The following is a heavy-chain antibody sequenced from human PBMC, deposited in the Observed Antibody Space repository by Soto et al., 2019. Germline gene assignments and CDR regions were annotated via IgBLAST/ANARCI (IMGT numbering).Heavy chain of an antibody. CDR1: GFTFSSYG. Sequence: GGSLRLSCAASGFTFSSYGMNWVRQAPGKGLAWVSYISSGRPTIQYADSVKGRFTISRDNAKNTLYLQMNSLRDEDTAVYYCARGGAARPDYWGQGTLVTVSS. CDR2: ISSGRPTI. D-gene: IGHD6-6*01. CDR3: ARGGAARPDY. V-gene: IGHV3-48*02. J-gene: IGHJ4*02.